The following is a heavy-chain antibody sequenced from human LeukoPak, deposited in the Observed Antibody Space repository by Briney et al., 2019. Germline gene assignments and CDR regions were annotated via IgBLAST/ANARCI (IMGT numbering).Heavy chain of an antibody. J-gene: IGHJ4*02. Sequence: ASVKVSCKASGYSFPRYGMSWVRQVPGQGLEWMAWININSGNRDYAQRVQGRITVTTDTSTTTAYMELRSLTPDDTAVYYCARDHYGGTPGYWGQGTLVTVSS. CDR2: ININSGNR. V-gene: IGHV1-18*01. CDR1: GYSFPRYG. D-gene: IGHD1-26*01. CDR3: ARDHYGGTPGY.